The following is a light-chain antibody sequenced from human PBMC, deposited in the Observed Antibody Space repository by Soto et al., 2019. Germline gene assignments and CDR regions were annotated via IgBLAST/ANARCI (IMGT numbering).Light chain of an antibody. J-gene: IGKJ1*01. CDR3: QQYNTYSGT. CDR2: EAS. Sequence: DLPMTQSPSTLSASVGDRVTITCRASQSISSWLAWYQQKPGKVPKLLIYEASSLQSGVPSRFSGSGSGTEFSLTITSLQPNDSATYYCQQYNTYSGTFGQGTEVEIK. CDR1: QSISSW. V-gene: IGKV1-5*03.